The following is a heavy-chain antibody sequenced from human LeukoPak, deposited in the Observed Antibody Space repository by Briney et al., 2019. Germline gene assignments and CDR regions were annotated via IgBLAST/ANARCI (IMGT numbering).Heavy chain of an antibody. CDR2: IYYSGST. J-gene: IGHJ4*02. CDR3: ARGTLTSRWYFDY. D-gene: IGHD4-23*01. CDR1: GGSISSSSYY. Sequence: PSETLSLTCTVSGGSISSSSYYWGWIRQPPGKGLEWIGYIYYSGSTNYNPSLKSRVTISVDTSKNQFSLKLSSVTAADTAVYYCARGTLTSRWYFDYWGQGTLVTVSS. V-gene: IGHV4-61*05.